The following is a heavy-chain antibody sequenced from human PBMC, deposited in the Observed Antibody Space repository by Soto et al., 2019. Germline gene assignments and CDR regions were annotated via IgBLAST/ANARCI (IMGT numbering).Heavy chain of an antibody. CDR3: ARTRNLDV. CDR1: GGSLSGYY. D-gene: IGHD1-1*01. CDR2: INHSGST. Sequence: QVQLQQWGAGLLKPSETLSLTCAVYGGSLSGYYGNWIRQSPGKGLEWIGEINHSGSTNCNPSLKSRVTISIDTSKNQFSLKLSSVTAADTAVYYCARTRNLDVWGQGTTVIVSS. J-gene: IGHJ6*02. V-gene: IGHV4-34*01.